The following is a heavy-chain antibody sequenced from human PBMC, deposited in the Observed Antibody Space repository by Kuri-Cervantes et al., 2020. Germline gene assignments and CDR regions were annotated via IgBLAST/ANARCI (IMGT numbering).Heavy chain of an antibody. J-gene: IGHJ4*02. D-gene: IGHD6-13*01. V-gene: IGHV3-43D*04. CDR2: ISWDGGST. CDR1: GFTFDDYA. Sequence: GGSLRLSCAASGFTFDDYAMHWVRQAPGKGLEWVSLISWDGGSTYYADSVKGRFTISRDNSKNSLYLQMNSLRAEDTAVFYCATNSSWQAPIFDYWGQGTLVTVSS. CDR3: ATNSSWQAPIFDY.